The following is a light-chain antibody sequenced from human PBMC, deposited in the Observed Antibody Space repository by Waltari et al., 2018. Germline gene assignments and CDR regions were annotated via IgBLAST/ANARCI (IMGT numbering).Light chain of an antibody. J-gene: IGLJ2*01. CDR3: SSYVASRIV. CDR1: TNDIGSYDY. V-gene: IGLV2-8*01. CDR2: EVS. Sequence: QSALTQPPSASGSPGQSVTLSCTGTTNDIGSYDYVSWYQHHPGKAPKLIIYEVSNRPSGVSKCFSGSKSGSTASLTVSALQVEDEAIYYCSSYVASRIVFGGGTRLTVL.